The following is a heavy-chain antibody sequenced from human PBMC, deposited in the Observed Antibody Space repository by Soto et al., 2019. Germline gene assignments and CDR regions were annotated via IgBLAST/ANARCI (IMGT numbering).Heavy chain of an antibody. Sequence: EVQLVESGGGLVKPGGSLRLSCAASGFTFSNAWMTWVRQAPGKGLEWVGRVKSKTDGGTIDYAAPVKDRFTISRDVSKNTLYQKMNSLKAGDTAVYYCIGTYSGSSMRFDYWGQGTLVTVSS. CDR3: IGTYSGSSMRFDY. CDR2: VKSKTDGGTI. V-gene: IGHV3-15*01. CDR1: GFTFSNAW. D-gene: IGHD5-12*01. J-gene: IGHJ4*02.